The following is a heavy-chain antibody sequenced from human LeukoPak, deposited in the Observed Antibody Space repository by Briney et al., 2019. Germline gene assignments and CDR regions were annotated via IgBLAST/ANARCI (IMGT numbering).Heavy chain of an antibody. CDR1: GFTFSSYW. V-gene: IGHV3-23*01. J-gene: IGHJ3*02. Sequence: GGSLRLSCAASGFTFSSYWMGWVRQAPGKGLEWVSAISGSGGSTYYADSVKGRFTISRDNSKNTLYLQMNSLRAEDTAVYYCAKDTPNLYCSGGSCYDAFDIWGQGTMVTVSS. D-gene: IGHD2-15*01. CDR2: ISGSGGST. CDR3: AKDTPNLYCSGGSCYDAFDI.